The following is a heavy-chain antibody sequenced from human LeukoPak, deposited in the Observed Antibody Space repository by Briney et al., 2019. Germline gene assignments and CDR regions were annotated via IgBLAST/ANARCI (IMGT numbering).Heavy chain of an antibody. CDR3: ARVERSSSFVY. J-gene: IGHJ4*02. CDR1: GGTFSSYA. Sequence: GSSVKVSCKASGGTFSSYAISWVRQAPGQGLEWMGGIIPIFGTANYAQKFQGRVTITADESTSTAYMELRGLRSDDTAVYYCARVERSSSFVYWGQGTLVTVSS. V-gene: IGHV1-69*01. CDR2: IIPIFGTA. D-gene: IGHD6-6*01.